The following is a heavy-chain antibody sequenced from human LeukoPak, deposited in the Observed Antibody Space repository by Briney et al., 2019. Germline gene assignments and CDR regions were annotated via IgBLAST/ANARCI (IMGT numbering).Heavy chain of an antibody. CDR1: GGSISSYY. D-gene: IGHD3-22*01. CDR2: FYYSGST. V-gene: IGHV4-59*01. Sequence: TASETLSLTCTVSGGSISSYYWSWIRQPPGKGLEWIGYFYYSGSTNYNPSLKSRVTISVDTSKNQFSLKLSSVTAADTAVYYCARDRDTMIGDAFDIWGQGTMVTVSS. J-gene: IGHJ3*02. CDR3: ARDRDTMIGDAFDI.